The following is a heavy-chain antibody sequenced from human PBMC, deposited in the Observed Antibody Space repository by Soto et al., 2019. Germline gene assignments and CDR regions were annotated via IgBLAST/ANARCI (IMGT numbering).Heavy chain of an antibody. J-gene: IGHJ5*02. V-gene: IGHV5-51*01. CDR1: GYSFTSYW. D-gene: IGHD2-21*02. CDR2: IYPCDSDT. Sequence: PGESLKISCNGSGYSFTSYWSGWVREMPGKGLEWMGIIYPCDSDTRYSPSFQGQVTISADKSISTAYLQWSSLKASDTAMYYCARTKHSAVVTAIPLGWFDPWGQGTLVTVSS. CDR3: ARTKHSAVVTAIPLGWFDP.